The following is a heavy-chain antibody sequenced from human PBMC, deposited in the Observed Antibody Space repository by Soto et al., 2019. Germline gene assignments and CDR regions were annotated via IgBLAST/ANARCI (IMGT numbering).Heavy chain of an antibody. D-gene: IGHD3-10*01. J-gene: IGHJ4*02. V-gene: IGHV4-59*01. CDR1: GGSISSYY. CDR2: IYYSGST. Sequence: SETLSLTCTVSGGSISSYYWSWIRQPPGKGLEWIGYIYYSGSTNYNPSLKSRVTISVDTSKNQFSLKLSSVTAADTAVYYCARVMEGLGWFGESPFDYWGQGTLVTVSS. CDR3: ARVMEGLGWFGESPFDY.